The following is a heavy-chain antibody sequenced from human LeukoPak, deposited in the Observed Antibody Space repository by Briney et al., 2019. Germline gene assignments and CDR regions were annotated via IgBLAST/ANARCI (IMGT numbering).Heavy chain of an antibody. J-gene: IGHJ3*02. V-gene: IGHV4-34*01. D-gene: IGHD4-17*01. CDR2: INHSGST. CDR3: ARYPAGDYGDYGDAFDI. CDR1: GGSFSGYY. Sequence: PSETLSLTCAVYGGSFSGYYWSWIRQPPGKGLEWIGEINHSGSTNYNPSLKSRVTISVDTSKNQFFLKLSSVTAADTAVYYCARYPAGDYGDYGDAFDICGQGTVVTVSS.